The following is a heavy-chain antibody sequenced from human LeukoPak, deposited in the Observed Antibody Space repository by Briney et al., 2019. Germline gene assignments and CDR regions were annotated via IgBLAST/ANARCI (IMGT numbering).Heavy chain of an antibody. CDR3: ASSNLGSLGQFDP. J-gene: IGHJ5*02. Sequence: PSETLSLTCTVSGGSISNYYWSWIRHPPGKGLEWIGFIHSNGGANYNASLNSRATISRDTSRSQVPLKLTSVTAADTAVYYCASSNLGSLGQFDPWGQGTLVTVSS. D-gene: IGHD3-10*01. V-gene: IGHV4-59*01. CDR1: GGSISNYY. CDR2: IHSNGGA.